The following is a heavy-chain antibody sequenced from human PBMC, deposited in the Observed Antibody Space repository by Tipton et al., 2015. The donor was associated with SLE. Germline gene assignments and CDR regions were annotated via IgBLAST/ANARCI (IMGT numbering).Heavy chain of an antibody. D-gene: IGHD1-26*01. J-gene: IGHJ4*02. CDR1: GFPFSNYA. Sequence: SLRLSCAASGFPFSNYAMTWVRHVPGKGMEWVSAISGHDNAWYADSVKGRFTVSRDNSKSMLYLQMNSLSAEDTAVYYCAKEGGIEGPTTARLDYWGQGTLVRVSS. CDR3: AKEGGIEGPTTARLDY. V-gene: IGHV3-23*01. CDR2: ISGHDNA.